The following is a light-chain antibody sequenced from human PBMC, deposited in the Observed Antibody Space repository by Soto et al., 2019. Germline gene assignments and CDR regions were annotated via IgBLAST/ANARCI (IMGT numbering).Light chain of an antibody. Sequence: EIVMTQSPATLSVSPGERATLSCRASQSVSSNLAWYQQKPGQAPRLLIYAASTRATGIPARFSGSGSGTEFTLTISSLQSEDFAVYSCQQYNNWPLWTFGQGTKVEIK. V-gene: IGKV3-15*01. CDR2: AAS. J-gene: IGKJ1*01. CDR3: QQYNNWPLWT. CDR1: QSVSSN.